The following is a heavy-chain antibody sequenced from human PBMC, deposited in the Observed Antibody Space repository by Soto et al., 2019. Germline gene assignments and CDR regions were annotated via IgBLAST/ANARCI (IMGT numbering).Heavy chain of an antibody. D-gene: IGHD6-13*01. CDR3: AKKHLYGTSWYGVSDY. J-gene: IGHJ4*02. V-gene: IGHV3-23*01. CDR2: ITSGGST. Sequence: EVQLLESGGGLVQPGGSLRLSCAASGFTFRNFAMNWVRQAPGKGLEWVSSITSGGSTFYVDSVKGRFTIARDNSKDTLYLQMSSLIAEDTAVYYCAKKHLYGTSWYGVSDYWGQGSLVTVSS. CDR1: GFTFRNFA.